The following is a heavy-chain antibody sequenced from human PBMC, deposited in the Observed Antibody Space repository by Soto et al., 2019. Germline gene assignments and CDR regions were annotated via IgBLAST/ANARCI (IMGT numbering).Heavy chain of an antibody. Sequence: GESLKISCKGSGYSFTSYWIGCVRQMPGKGLEWMGIIYPGDSDTRYSPSFQGQVTISADESISTAYLQWSRLQASDTAMYYCARLKAIFGVVIRANYHYGIDVAGQGTTVTVSS. V-gene: IGHV5-51*01. CDR3: ARLKAIFGVVIRANYHYGIDV. CDR2: IYPGDSDT. CDR1: GYSFTSYW. J-gene: IGHJ6*02. D-gene: IGHD3-3*01.